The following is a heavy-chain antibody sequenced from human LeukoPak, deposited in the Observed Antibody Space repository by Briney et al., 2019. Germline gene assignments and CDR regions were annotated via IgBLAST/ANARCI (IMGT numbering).Heavy chain of an antibody. CDR3: AHSPRDYDILTGLFSEYFQH. D-gene: IGHD3-9*01. J-gene: IGHJ1*01. V-gene: IGHV2-5*02. CDR2: IYWDDDK. CDR1: GFSLSTRGVA. Sequence: SGPTLVKPTQTLTLTCTFSGFSLSTRGVAVGWIRQPPGKALEWLSLIYWDDDKRYSPSLKSRLTITKDTSKIQVVLTMTNMDPVDTATYYCAHSPRDYDILTGLFSEYFQHWGQGTLVTVSS.